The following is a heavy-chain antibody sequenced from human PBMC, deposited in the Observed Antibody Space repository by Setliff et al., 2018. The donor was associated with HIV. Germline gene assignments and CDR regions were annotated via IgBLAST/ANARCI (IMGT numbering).Heavy chain of an antibody. CDR1: GFTFSNYA. CDR2: ILSTGERT. Sequence: GGSLRLSCAASGFTFSNYAMSWVRQAPGEGLEWVSAILSTGERTFYADSVKGRFTISRDNSKNTVYLQMNTLRTEDTAVYYCARDSGTVGADDYWGQGTLVTVSS. V-gene: IGHV3-23*01. J-gene: IGHJ4*02. CDR3: ARDSGTVGADDY. D-gene: IGHD1-26*01.